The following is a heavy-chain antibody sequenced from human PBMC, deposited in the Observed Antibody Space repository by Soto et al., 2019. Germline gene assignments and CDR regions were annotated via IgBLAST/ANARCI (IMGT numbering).Heavy chain of an antibody. CDR1: GFTFSRYA. CDR3: ARDLYCSGGSCYSFSLDY. Sequence: GGSLRFSCAASGFTFSRYAMHWVRQAPGKGLEWVAVISYDGSNKYYADSVKGRFTISRDNSKNTLYLQMNSLRAEDTAVYYCARDLYCSGGSCYSFSLDYWGQGTLVTVSS. J-gene: IGHJ4*02. D-gene: IGHD2-15*01. V-gene: IGHV3-30-3*01. CDR2: ISYDGSNK.